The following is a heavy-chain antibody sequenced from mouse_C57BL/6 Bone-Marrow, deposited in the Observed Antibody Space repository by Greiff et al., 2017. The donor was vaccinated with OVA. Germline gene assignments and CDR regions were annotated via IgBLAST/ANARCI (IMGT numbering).Heavy chain of an antibody. V-gene: IGHV5-6*02. CDR1: GFTFSSYG. Sequence: EVMLVESGGDLVKPGGSLKLSCAASGFTFSSYGMSWVRQTPDKRLEWVATISSGGSYTYYPDSVKGRFTISRDNAKNTLYLQMSSLKSEDTAMYYCARRGLRSPFAYWGQGTLVTVPA. CDR3: ARRGLRSPFAY. D-gene: IGHD2-4*01. J-gene: IGHJ3*01. CDR2: ISSGGSYT.